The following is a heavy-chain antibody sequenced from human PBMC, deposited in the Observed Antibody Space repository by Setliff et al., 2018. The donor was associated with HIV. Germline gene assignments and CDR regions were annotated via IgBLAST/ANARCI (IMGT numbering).Heavy chain of an antibody. CDR3: ARRGITIFGVVVPGYYMDV. J-gene: IGHJ6*03. CDR1: GGSFSGYY. D-gene: IGHD3-3*01. V-gene: IGHV4-34*01. Sequence: ETLSLTCAVYGGSFSGYYWSWIRQPPGKGLEWIGEINHSGSTSYNPSLRSRVTISVDTSKNQFSLHLSSVTAADTAVYYCARRGITIFGVVVPGYYMDVWGKGTTVTVSS. CDR2: INHSGST.